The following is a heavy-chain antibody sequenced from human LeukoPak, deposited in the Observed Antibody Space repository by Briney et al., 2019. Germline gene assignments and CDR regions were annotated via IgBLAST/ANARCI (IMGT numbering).Heavy chain of an antibody. CDR1: GYTFTGYY. V-gene: IGHV1-2*02. J-gene: IGHJ4*02. Sequence: GASVKVSCKASGYTFTGYYMHWVRQAPGQGLEWMGWINPNSGGTNYTQKFQDRVTMTRDTSISTVYMELSRLRSDDTAVYYCATDLGEDREQLWLGSDYWGQGTLVTVSS. CDR2: INPNSGGT. D-gene: IGHD5-18*01. CDR3: ATDLGEDREQLWLGSDY.